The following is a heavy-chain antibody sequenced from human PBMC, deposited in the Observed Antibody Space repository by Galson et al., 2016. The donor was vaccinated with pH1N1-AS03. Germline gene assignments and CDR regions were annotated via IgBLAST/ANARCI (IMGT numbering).Heavy chain of an antibody. CDR1: GSPFRDYA. V-gene: IGHV3-49*03. CDR2: IRRAGFGAAN. CDR3: VLENVEFFFAY. D-gene: IGHD3-10*01. Sequence: SLRLSCAVSGSPFRDYAVTWFRQAPGKGLEWVGFIRRAGFGAANDYAASVKGRFTISRDDSKRTAYLQMNNLKTEDTGVYYCVLENVEFFFAYWGPGTLVTVSS. J-gene: IGHJ4*02.